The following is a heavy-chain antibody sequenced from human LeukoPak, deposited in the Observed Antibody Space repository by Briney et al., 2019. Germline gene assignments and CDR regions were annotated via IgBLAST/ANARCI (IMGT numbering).Heavy chain of an antibody. CDR3: ARDRGYSYGYDY. CDR2: MYYSGST. J-gene: IGHJ4*02. CDR1: GGSISSNNYY. D-gene: IGHD5-18*01. V-gene: IGHV4-39*07. Sequence: SETLSLTCTVSGGSISSNNYYWGWIRQSPGKGLEWIGSMYYSGSTYYNPSLKSRVTMSVDTSKNQFSLKLSPVTAADTAVYYCARDRGYSYGYDYWGQGTLVTVSS.